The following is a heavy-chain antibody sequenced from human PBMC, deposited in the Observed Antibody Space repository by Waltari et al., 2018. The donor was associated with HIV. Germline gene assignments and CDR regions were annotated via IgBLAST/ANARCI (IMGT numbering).Heavy chain of an antibody. J-gene: IGHJ4*02. CDR3: ARAESTTWANFDF. D-gene: IGHD1-26*01. CDR1: GYTFAAYY. V-gene: IGHV1-2*04. Sequence: QVQLVQSGSEVKNSGASVRVSCHTSGYTFAAYYIYWMRQAPVECLEWLGWINPTAGDTVYAQKFQGWLSVTRYTSTGTVYMSLSRLRSDDTATYYCARAESTTWANFDFWGQGTLVSVSS. CDR2: INPTAGDT.